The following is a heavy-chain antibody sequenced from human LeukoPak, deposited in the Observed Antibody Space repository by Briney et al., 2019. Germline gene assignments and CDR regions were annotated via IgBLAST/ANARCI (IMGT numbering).Heavy chain of an antibody. CDR2: IYYSGST. Sequence: PSETLSLTCTAYGGSISSSSYYWRWIRQPPGKGLEWIGSIYYSGSTYYNPSLKSRVTISVDTSKNQFSLKLSSVTAADTAVYYCARWPQSDFDFGCQGTLVTVSS. J-gene: IGHJ4*02. V-gene: IGHV4-39*01. D-gene: IGHD3-3*01. CDR1: GGSISSSSYY. CDR3: ARWPQSDFDF.